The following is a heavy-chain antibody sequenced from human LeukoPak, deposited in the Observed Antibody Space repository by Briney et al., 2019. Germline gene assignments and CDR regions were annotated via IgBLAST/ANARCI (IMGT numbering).Heavy chain of an antibody. J-gene: IGHJ4*02. CDR1: GFTVSSNY. D-gene: IGHD6-13*01. V-gene: IGHV3-66*02. CDR3: ARDGGSSWYTGLDY. Sequence: GGSLRLSCAASGFTVSSNYMSWVRQAPGKGLEWVSVIYSGGSTSYADSVKGRFTISRDNSKKTLYLQMNSLRAEDTAVYYCARDGGSSWYTGLDYWGQGTLVTVSS. CDR2: IYSGGST.